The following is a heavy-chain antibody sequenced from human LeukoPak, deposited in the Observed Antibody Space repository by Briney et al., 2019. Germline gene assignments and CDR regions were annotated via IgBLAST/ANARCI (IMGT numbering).Heavy chain of an antibody. D-gene: IGHD5-18*01. Sequence: PSETLSLTCTVSGGSIGSYYWSWIRQPPGKGLEWIGSIYHSGTTYSGSTYYNPSLKSRVTISLDTSKNQFSLKVGSMTAADTAVYYCARAGGYGLIDYWGQGTMVTVSS. CDR3: ARAGGYGLIDY. CDR2: IYHSGTTYSGST. CDR1: GGSIGSYY. J-gene: IGHJ4*02. V-gene: IGHV4-59*12.